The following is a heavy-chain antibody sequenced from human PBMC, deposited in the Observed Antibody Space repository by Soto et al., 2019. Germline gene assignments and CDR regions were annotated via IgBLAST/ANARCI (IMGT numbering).Heavy chain of an antibody. V-gene: IGHV4-61*08. CDR2: ISYSGST. CDR3: ARRKAEEYCSTTSSCLLIFDI. D-gene: IGHD2-2*01. J-gene: IGHJ3*02. CDR1: GGSISSGGYY. Sequence: SETLSLTCTVSGGSISSGGYYWNWIRQSPGKGLEWIGYISYSGSTDYNPSLKRRVTISVDTSKNQFSLSLSSVTAADTAVYYCARRKAEEYCSTTSSCLLIFDIWGQGTMVT.